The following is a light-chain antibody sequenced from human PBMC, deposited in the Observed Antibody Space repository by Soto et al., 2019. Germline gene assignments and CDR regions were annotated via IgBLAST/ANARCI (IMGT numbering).Light chain of an antibody. CDR1: QSVSSSY. V-gene: IGKV3-20*01. CDR2: GVS. J-gene: IGKJ1*01. CDR3: QQYADWPWT. Sequence: ETVLTPSAGTLSLSPGVRPTLCCRPSQSVSSSYLAWYQQKPGQAPRLLIYGVSTRVTGIPARFSGSGSGTEFTLPISSLQSEDLALYYCQQYADWPWTFGQGTKVDI.